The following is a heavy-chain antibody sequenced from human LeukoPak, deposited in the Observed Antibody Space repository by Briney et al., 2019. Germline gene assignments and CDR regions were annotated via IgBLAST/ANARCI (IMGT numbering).Heavy chain of an antibody. Sequence: GGSLSLSCAASGFTFSSYAMSWVRQAPGKGLEWVSSISSSSSYIYYADSVKGRFTISRDNAKNSLYLQMNSLRAEDTAVYYCARTSSDNWFDPWGQGTLVTVSS. CDR1: GFTFSSYA. CDR2: ISSSSSYI. V-gene: IGHV3-21*01. D-gene: IGHD6-6*01. CDR3: ARTSSDNWFDP. J-gene: IGHJ5*02.